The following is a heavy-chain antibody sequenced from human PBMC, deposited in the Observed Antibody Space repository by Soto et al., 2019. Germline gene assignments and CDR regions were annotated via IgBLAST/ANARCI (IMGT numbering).Heavy chain of an antibody. V-gene: IGHV1-18*01. CDR3: ARCIQQDYYYGMDV. Sequence: QAQLVQSGAEVKKPGPSVKVSCKASGYTFYSHSISWVRQAPGQGLEWMGRISADNGNTKYAQKFRGRVTMTTDTSTSTVYMELRNLRSDDTAVYYCARCIQQDYYYGMDVWGQGTTVTVSS. CDR1: GYTFYSHS. J-gene: IGHJ6*02. CDR2: ISADNGNT. D-gene: IGHD5-18*01.